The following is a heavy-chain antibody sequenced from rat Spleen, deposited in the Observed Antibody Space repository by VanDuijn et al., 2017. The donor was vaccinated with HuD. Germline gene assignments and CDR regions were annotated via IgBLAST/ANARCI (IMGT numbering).Heavy chain of an antibody. CDR2: INNAGST. V-gene: IGHV3-3*01. J-gene: IGHJ2*01. Sequence: EVQLQESGPGLVKPSQSLSLTCSVTGYSITSSYRWNWIRKFPGNKLEWLGYINNAGSTNYNPSLKSRISITRDTSKNHFFLQVNSVTTKDTSTYYCARSDGGGVIGWGQGVMVTVSS. CDR1: GYSITSSYR. CDR3: ARSDGGGVIG. D-gene: IGHD1-11*01.